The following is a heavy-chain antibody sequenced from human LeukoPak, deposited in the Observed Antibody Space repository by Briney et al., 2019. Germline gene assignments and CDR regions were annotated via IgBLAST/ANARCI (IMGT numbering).Heavy chain of an antibody. CDR3: ARGQWGGYYDSSGYRSYKNDAFDI. J-gene: IGHJ3*02. V-gene: IGHV1-18*01. D-gene: IGHD3-22*01. CDR1: GYTFTSYG. CDR2: ISAYNGNT. Sequence: ASVKVSCKASGYTFTSYGISWVRQAPGQGLEWMGWISAYNGNTNYAQKLQGRVTMTTDTSTSTAYMELRSLRSDDTAVYNCARGQWGGYYDSSGYRSYKNDAFDIWGQGTMVTVSS.